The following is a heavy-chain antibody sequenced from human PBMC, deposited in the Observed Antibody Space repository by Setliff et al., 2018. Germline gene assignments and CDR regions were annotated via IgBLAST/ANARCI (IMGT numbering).Heavy chain of an antibody. D-gene: IGHD6-19*01. Sequence: GGSLRLSCAASGFTFTNYIIHWVRQAPGKGLEWVAVMSLDETNKYYADSVRGRFTISRDISKNTLYLQMNSLRAEDTAVYYCARGEDYSSGWHLSYFDYWGQGTLVTVSS. J-gene: IGHJ4*02. CDR3: ARGEDYSSGWHLSYFDY. V-gene: IGHV3-30-3*01. CDR2: MSLDETNK. CDR1: GFTFTNYI.